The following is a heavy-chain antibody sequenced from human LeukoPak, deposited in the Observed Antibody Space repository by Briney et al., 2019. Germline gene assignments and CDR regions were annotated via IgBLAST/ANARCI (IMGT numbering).Heavy chain of an antibody. Sequence: PGGSLRLSCAASGFTFSSYAMSWVRQAPGKGLEWVSAISGSGGSTCYADSVKGRFTISRDNSKNTLYLQMNSLRVEDTAVYCCAKLPAPQFCTSTSCPAVDVWGQGTTVTVSS. CDR3: AKLPAPQFCTSTSCPAVDV. D-gene: IGHD2-2*01. CDR2: ISGSGGST. J-gene: IGHJ6*02. CDR1: GFTFSSYA. V-gene: IGHV3-23*01.